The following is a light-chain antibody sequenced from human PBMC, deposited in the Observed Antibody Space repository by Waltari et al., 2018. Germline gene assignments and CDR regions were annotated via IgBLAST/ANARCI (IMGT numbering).Light chain of an antibody. CDR2: EHN. Sequence: NFMLTQPHSVSESPGKTVTPSCTRSSGSVASSYVQWYQQRPGSAPTIVIYEHNQRPSGVPDRFSGSIDSSSNSASLTISGLTTEDEADYYCQSYDSSSQVFGGGTRLTVL. CDR1: SGSVASSY. J-gene: IGLJ3*02. V-gene: IGLV6-57*03. CDR3: QSYDSSSQV.